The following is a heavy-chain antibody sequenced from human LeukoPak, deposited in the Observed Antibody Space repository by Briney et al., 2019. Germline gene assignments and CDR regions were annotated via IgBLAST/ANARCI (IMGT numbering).Heavy chain of an antibody. Sequence: GGSLRLSCEASVFSFSSYEMNWVRQAPGKGLEWVSYISSSSSTIYYADSVKGRFTISRDNAKNSLYLQMNSLRAEDTAVYYCARDRSGSYRFDYWGQGTLVTVSS. CDR3: ARDRSGSYRFDY. V-gene: IGHV3-48*01. D-gene: IGHD1-26*01. J-gene: IGHJ4*02. CDR1: VFSFSSYE. CDR2: ISSSSSTI.